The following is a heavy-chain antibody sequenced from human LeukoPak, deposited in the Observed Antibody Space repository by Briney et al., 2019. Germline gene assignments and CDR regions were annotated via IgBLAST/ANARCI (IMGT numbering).Heavy chain of an antibody. Sequence: GGSLRLSCAASGFTFGSYGLHWVRQAPGKGLRWVAFIRYDGSGKYYADSVKGRFSISRDSSKNILYLQMNSLRAEDTAVYYCAKDRCSNGIGCYFYYMDVWGKGTTVTISS. V-gene: IGHV3-30*02. J-gene: IGHJ6*03. CDR3: AKDRCSNGIGCYFYYMDV. D-gene: IGHD2-8*01. CDR2: IRYDGSGK. CDR1: GFTFGSYG.